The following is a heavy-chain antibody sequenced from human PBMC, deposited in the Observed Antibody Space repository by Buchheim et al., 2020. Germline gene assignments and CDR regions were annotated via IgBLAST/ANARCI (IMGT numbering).Heavy chain of an antibody. V-gene: IGHV3-11*06. CDR3: ARDLTGTYWFDP. Sequence: QVQLVESGGGLVKPGRSLRLSCAASGFIFSDYYMSWIRRTPGKGLEWLASISTSSAYTYYADSVKGRFTISRDNAKNSLYLQMNSLRVEDSAIYYCARDLTGTYWFDPWGQGTL. J-gene: IGHJ5*02. D-gene: IGHD1-7*01. CDR1: GFIFSDYY. CDR2: ISTSSAYT.